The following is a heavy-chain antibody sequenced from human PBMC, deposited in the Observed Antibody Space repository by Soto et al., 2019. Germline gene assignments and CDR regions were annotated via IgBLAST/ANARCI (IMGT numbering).Heavy chain of an antibody. CDR1: GYSFTASY. J-gene: IGHJ4*02. D-gene: IGHD6-19*01. CDR2: INPDNGGT. CDR3: ARDWVAVAGTRYFDY. V-gene: IGHV1-2*02. Sequence: ASVKVSCKASGYSFTASYMHWARQAPGQGLEWMGWINPDNGGTSYAQKFQGRVTMTRDTSISTVYMELYRLRSDDTAVYYCARDWVAVAGTRYFDYWGQGSLVTVSS.